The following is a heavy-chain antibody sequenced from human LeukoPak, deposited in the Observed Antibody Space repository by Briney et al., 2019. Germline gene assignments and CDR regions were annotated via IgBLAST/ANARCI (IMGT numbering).Heavy chain of an antibody. CDR1: GVSISSYY. V-gene: IGHV4-59*01. CDR2: LYYSGNT. D-gene: IGHD3-3*02. J-gene: IGHJ4*02. CDR3: ARHLWVGHFDY. Sequence: SETLSLTCTVSGVSISSYYWSWIRQPPGKGLEWIGYLYYSGNTNYNPSLKSRVTISVDTSKNQFSLKLSSVTAADTAVYYCARHLWVGHFDYWGQGTLVTVSS.